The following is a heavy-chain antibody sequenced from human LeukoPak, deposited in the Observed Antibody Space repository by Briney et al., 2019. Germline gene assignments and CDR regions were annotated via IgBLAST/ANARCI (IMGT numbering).Heavy chain of an antibody. V-gene: IGHV5-51*01. CDR3: ARQSRDGSKTRGYYFDF. Sequence: GESLKISCQVSGYIFTRYWIGWVRHMPGNGLESMGIIYPADSDTKYSPSFQGQVTISADKSINTVYLQWSSLKASDTAMYYCARQSRDGSKTRGYYFDFWGQGTLVTVSS. D-gene: IGHD3-10*01. CDR1: GYIFTRYW. CDR2: IYPADSDT. J-gene: IGHJ4*02.